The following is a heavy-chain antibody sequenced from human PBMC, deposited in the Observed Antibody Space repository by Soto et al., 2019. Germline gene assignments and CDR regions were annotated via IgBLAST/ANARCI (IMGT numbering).Heavy chain of an antibody. CDR1: GGTFSSYA. D-gene: IGHD2-2*01. CDR3: ARVDHPIGFGSTSSSYYYGMDV. V-gene: IGHV1-69*13. J-gene: IGHJ6*02. Sequence: WASVKVSCKASGGTFSSYAISWVRQAPGQGLEWMGGIIPIFGTANYAQKFQGRVTITADESTSTAYMELSSLRSEDTAVYYCARVDHPIGFGSTSSSYYYGMDVWGQGTTVTVSS. CDR2: IIPIFGTA.